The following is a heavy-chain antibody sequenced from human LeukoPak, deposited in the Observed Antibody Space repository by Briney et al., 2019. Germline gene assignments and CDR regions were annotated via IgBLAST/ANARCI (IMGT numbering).Heavy chain of an antibody. Sequence: GGSLRLSCAASGFTFSSYAMSWVRQAPGKGLEWVSAISGSGGSTYYADSVKGWFTISRDNSKNTLYQQMNSLRAEDTAVYYCAKDRTVAGTEYFQHWGQGTLVTVSS. J-gene: IGHJ1*01. V-gene: IGHV3-23*01. CDR1: GFTFSSYA. CDR3: AKDRTVAGTEYFQH. CDR2: ISGSGGST. D-gene: IGHD6-19*01.